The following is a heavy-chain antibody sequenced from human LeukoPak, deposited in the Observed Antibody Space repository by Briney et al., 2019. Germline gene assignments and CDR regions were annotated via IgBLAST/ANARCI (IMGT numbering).Heavy chain of an antibody. V-gene: IGHV4-61*02. CDR2: IYSSGRP. J-gene: IGHJ5*02. Sequence: SETLSLTCTLSAGSISSGSDDCSWLRQPAGKGLEWIGRIYSSGRPNYNPPLQSRVTISIDTSKNQFSLKLSSVTAADTAVYYCAGAPSNRNSGTYSWFDPWGQGTLVTVSS. CDR1: AGSISSGSDD. CDR3: AGAPSNRNSGTYSWFDP. D-gene: IGHD1-26*01.